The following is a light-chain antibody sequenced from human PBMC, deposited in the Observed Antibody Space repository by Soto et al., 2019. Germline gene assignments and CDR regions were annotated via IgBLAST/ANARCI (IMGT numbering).Light chain of an antibody. J-gene: IGLJ3*02. CDR2: EDS. CDR1: SSDVGNYNL. Sequence: QSVLTQPASVSGSPGQSITISCTGTSSDVGNYNLVSWYQQHPGKAPKLMIYEDSKRPSGVSNRFSGSKSGNTASLTISGLQAEDEADYYCCSYVGSNWVFGGGTQLTVL. CDR3: CSYVGSNWV. V-gene: IGLV2-23*01.